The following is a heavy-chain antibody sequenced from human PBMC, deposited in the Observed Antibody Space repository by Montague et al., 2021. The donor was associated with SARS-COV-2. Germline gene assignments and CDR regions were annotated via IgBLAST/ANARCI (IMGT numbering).Heavy chain of an antibody. D-gene: IGHD3-3*01. J-gene: IGHJ4*02. V-gene: IGHV4-34*01. Sequence: SETLSLTCAVYGGSFSGYYWSWIRQSPGKGLEWIGEINHSGSTHYNPSLKSRVILSVDTSKNQFSLNLGSVTAADAAFYYCARLSGCYGVWGKGTLVTVSS. CDR2: INHSGST. CDR1: GGSFSGYY. CDR3: ARLSGCYGV.